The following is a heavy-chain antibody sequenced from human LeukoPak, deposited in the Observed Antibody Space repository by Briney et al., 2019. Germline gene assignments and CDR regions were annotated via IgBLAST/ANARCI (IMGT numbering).Heavy chain of an antibody. CDR3: ARVYPYYDSSGYFDY. CDR2: INPNSSGT. V-gene: IGHV1-2*02. Sequence: GASVKVSCKASGYTFTGYYMRWVRQAPGQGLEWMGRINPNSSGTNYAQKFQGRVTMTRDTSISTAYMELSRLRSDDTAVYYCARVYPYYDSSGYFDYWGQGTLVTVSS. CDR1: GYTFTGYY. J-gene: IGHJ4*02. D-gene: IGHD3-22*01.